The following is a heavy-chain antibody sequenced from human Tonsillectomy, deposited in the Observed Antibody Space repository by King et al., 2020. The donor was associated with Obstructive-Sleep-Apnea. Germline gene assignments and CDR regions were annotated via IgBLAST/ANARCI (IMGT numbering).Heavy chain of an antibody. V-gene: IGHV3-23*04. CDR3: AKSYYYGTGSYEAFRTTQIYYFDY. CDR2: ISGSGGST. D-gene: IGHD3-10*01. CDR1: GFTFSSYA. J-gene: IGHJ4*02. Sequence: VQLVESGGGLVQPGGSLRLSCAASGFTFSSYAMSWVRQAPGKGLEWVSAISGSGGSTYYADSVKGRLTISSDNSKNTLYLQMNSLRAEDTAVYYCAKSYYYGTGSYEAFRTTQIYYFDYWGQGTLVTVSS.